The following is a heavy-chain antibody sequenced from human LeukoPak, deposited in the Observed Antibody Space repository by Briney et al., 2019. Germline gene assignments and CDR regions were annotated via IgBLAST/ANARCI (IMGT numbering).Heavy chain of an antibody. J-gene: IGHJ4*02. CDR2: IYHSESA. D-gene: IGHD2-2*02. Sequence: SEPLSLTCTVSGYSITSGYNWAWIRQPPGKVLEWIGSIYHSESAYYNPSLKSRVTISVDTSKNQFSLKLSSVTAADTAVYYCVRYCSSTTCYTRAVDYWGQGTLVTVSS. V-gene: IGHV4-38-2*02. CDR1: GYSITSGYN. CDR3: VRYCSSTTCYTRAVDY.